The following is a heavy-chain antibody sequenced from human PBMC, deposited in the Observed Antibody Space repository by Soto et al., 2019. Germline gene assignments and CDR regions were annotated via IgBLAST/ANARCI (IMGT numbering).Heavy chain of an antibody. Sequence: QVQLVQSGAEVKKPGASVKVSCKASGYTFTSYAMHWVRQAPGQRLEWMGWINAGNGNTKYSQKFQGRVTITRDTSASTAYMELSSLRSEDTAVYYCARDRTGYDFWSGPRVCDYWGQGTLVTVSS. D-gene: IGHD3-3*01. V-gene: IGHV1-3*01. J-gene: IGHJ4*02. CDR1: GYTFTSYA. CDR2: INAGNGNT. CDR3: ARDRTGYDFWSGPRVCDY.